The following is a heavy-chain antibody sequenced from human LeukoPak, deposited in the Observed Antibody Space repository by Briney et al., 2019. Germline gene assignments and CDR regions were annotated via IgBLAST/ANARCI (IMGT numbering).Heavy chain of an antibody. V-gene: IGHV3-23*01. CDR1: GFTFSSYA. CDR3: AKDHYNSGWTGFCSS. CDR2: ISGSGGST. D-gene: IGHD6-19*01. J-gene: IGHJ4*02. Sequence: GGSLRLSCAASGFTFSSYAMSWVRQAPGKGLEWVSLISGSGGSTYYADSVKGRFTISRDNSKNTLYLQMNSLRAEDTAVYYCAKDHYNSGWTGFCSSWGQGTLVTVSS.